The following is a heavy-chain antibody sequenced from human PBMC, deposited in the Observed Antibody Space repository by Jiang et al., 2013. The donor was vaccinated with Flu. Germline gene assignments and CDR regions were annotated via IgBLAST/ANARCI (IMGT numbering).Heavy chain of an antibody. CDR3: AHRPEMATWEPPFDP. J-gene: IGHJ5*02. Sequence: KPTQTLTLTCTFSGFSLSTSGVGVGWIRQPPGKALEWLALIYWNDDKRYSPSLKSRLTITKDTSKNQVVLTMTNMDPVDTATYYCAHRPEMATWEPPFDPWGQGTLVTVSS. CDR2: IYWNDDK. V-gene: IGHV2-5*01. D-gene: IGHD5-24*01. CDR1: GFSLSTSGVG.